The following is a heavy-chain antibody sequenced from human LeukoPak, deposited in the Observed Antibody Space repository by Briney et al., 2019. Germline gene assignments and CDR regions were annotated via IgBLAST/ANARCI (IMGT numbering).Heavy chain of an antibody. J-gene: IGHJ4*02. V-gene: IGHV3-30*02. Sequence: PGGSLRLSCAASGFTFSSYGMHWVRQAPGKGLEWVAFIRYDGSNKYYADSVKGRFTISRDNSKNTLYLQMNSLRAEDTAVYYCAKDRPRYYDFWSGYSEYWGQGTLVTVSS. CDR2: IRYDGSNK. CDR1: GFTFSSYG. CDR3: AKDRPRYYDFWSGYSEY. D-gene: IGHD3-3*01.